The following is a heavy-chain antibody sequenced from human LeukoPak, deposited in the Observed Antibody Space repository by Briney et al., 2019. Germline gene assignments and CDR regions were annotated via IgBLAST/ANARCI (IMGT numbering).Heavy chain of an antibody. V-gene: IGHV3-33*01. J-gene: IGHJ6*04. D-gene: IGHD5-18*01. CDR2: IWYDGSNK. CDR1: GFTFSSHG. CDR3: AREPYSYGDYYYYGMDV. Sequence: GGSLRLSCAASGFTFSSHGMHWVRQAPGKGLEWVAVIWYDGSNKYYADSVKGRFTISRDNSKNTLYLQMNSLRAEDTAVYYCAREPYSYGDYYYYGMDVWGKGTTVTVSS.